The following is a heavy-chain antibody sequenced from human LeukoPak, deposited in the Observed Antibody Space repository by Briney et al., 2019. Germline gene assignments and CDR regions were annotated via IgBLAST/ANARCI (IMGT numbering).Heavy chain of an antibody. D-gene: IGHD2-8*01. CDR1: GGSISSTTYY. J-gene: IGHJ4*03. CDR2: FYYSGST. Sequence: ETVSLTCIVSGGSISSTTYYWGWIRQPPGKGLEWIGSFYYSGSTWYNPSLKSRVTVSADTSKNQFSLKLTSVTAADTAVYYCARDRACSNGVCSYFDYWGQGT. CDR3: ARDRACSNGVCSYFDY. V-gene: IGHV4-39*01.